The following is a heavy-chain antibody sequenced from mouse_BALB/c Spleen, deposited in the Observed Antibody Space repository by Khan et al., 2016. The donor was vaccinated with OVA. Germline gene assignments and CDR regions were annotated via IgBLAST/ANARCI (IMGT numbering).Heavy chain of an antibody. J-gene: IGHJ3*01. Sequence: EVALVESGGGLVKPGGSLKLSCAASGFTFSTYAMSWVRQTPEKRLEWVATISSDGDYTYYPDNVTGRFNISRDNAKNTLYLQMSSLRSEDTAMYYCARSPYGNFAYWGQGTLVTVSA. CDR1: GFTFSTYA. CDR3: ARSPYGNFAY. V-gene: IGHV5-9-3*01. CDR2: ISSDGDYT. D-gene: IGHD2-1*01.